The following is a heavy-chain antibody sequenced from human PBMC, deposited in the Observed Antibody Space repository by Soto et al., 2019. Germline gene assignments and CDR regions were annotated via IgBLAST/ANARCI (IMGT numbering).Heavy chain of an antibody. V-gene: IGHV3-33*01. D-gene: IGHD2-2*01. J-gene: IGHJ6*02. CDR1: GFTFSSYG. Sequence: GESLRLSCAASGFTFSSYGMHWVRQAPGKGLEWVAVIWYDGSNKYYADSVKGRFTISRDNSKNTLYLQMNSLRAEDTAVYYCARDQGYCSSTSCSYYYYYYGMDVWGQGTTVTVSS. CDR3: ARDQGYCSSTSCSYYYYYYGMDV. CDR2: IWYDGSNK.